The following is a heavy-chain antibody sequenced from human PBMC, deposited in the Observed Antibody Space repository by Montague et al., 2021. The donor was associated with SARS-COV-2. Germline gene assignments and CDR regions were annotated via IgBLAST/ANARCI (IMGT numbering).Heavy chain of an antibody. CDR2: ISWNSDSM. CDR1: GFRFDDYA. CDR3: AKEDCSTTRCKGLDY. Sequence: YRRLSCAASGFRFDDYAMHWVRQAPGKGLEWVSGISWNSDSMAYADSVKGRFTISRDNAKNSLYLQLNGLRTEDTALYYCAKEDCSTTRCKGLDYWGQGTPVTVSS. V-gene: IGHV3-9*01. J-gene: IGHJ4*02. D-gene: IGHD2-2*01.